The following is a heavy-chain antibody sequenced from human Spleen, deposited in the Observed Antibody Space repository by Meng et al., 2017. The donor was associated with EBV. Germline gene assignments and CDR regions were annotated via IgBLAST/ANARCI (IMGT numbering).Heavy chain of an antibody. J-gene: IGHJ4*02. CDR1: GGSVSSASYS. CDR3: ARMGSYRYIDY. Sequence: QVSLQESGPGLVKPSETLSLTCTVSGGSVSSASYSWSWIRQPPGKGLEWIGYIYYSVNTSYNPSLRSRVTISVDTSRNLFSLKLSSVTAADTAVYYCARMGSYRYIDYWGQGSLVTVSS. CDR2: IYYSVNT. V-gene: IGHV4-61*01. D-gene: IGHD3-16*02.